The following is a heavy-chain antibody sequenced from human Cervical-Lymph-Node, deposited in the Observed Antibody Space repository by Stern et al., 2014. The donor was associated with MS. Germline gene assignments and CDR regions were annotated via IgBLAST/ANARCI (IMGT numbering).Heavy chain of an antibody. J-gene: IGHJ4*02. CDR2: IWYDGSNP. D-gene: IGHD6-13*01. V-gene: IGHV3-33*01. Sequence: VQLVESGGGVVQPGRSVRLSCAASGFSFSRYAMHWVRQAPGKGMEWVALIWYDGSNPYYADSVTGRCTISRDNFKNTLYLQMNSLRAEDTAVYYCASAYSSSHYYFDYWGQGTLVTVSS. CDR1: GFSFSRYA. CDR3: ASAYSSSHYYFDY.